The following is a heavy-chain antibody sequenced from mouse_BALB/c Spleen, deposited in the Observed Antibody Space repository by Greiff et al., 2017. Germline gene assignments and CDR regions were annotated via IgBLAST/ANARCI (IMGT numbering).Heavy chain of an antibody. CDR2: IRNKANGYTT. V-gene: IGHV7-3*02. D-gene: IGHD2-12*01. CDR1: GFTFTDYY. CDR3: ARSYVDY. Sequence: EVKLVESGGGLVQPGGSLRLSCATSGFTFTDYYMSWVRQPPGKALEWLGFIRNKANGYTTEYSASVKGRFTISRDNSQSILYLQMNTLRAEDSATYYCARSYVDYWGQGTTLTVSS. J-gene: IGHJ2*01.